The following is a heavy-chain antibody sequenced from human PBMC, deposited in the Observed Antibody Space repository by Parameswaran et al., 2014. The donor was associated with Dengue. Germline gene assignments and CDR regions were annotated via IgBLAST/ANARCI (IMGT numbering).Heavy chain of an antibody. D-gene: IGHD1-7*01. CDR3: ARAPRLLELLVWFDP. J-gene: IGHJ5*02. V-gene: IGHV1-3*01. Sequence: WVRQAPGQRLEWMGWINAGNGNTKYSQKFQGRVTITRDTSASTAYMELSSLRSEDTAVYYCARAPRLLELLVWFDPWGQGTLVTVSS. CDR2: INAGNGNT.